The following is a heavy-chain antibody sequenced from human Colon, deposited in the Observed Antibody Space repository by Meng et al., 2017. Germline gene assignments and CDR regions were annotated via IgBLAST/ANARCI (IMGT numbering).Heavy chain of an antibody. CDR2: IKIKTDGGTT. D-gene: IGHD4-23*01. V-gene: IGHV3-15*01. CDR3: TTDGRYGGTLDY. CDR1: GFTFSNAY. J-gene: IGHJ4*02. Sequence: GSLRLSCAASGFTFSNAYMSWVRQAPGKGLEWVGRIKIKTDGGTTDYAAPVTGRFSISRDDSKNTLYLQMNSLKTEDTAVYYCTTDGRYGGTLDYWGQGTLVTVSS.